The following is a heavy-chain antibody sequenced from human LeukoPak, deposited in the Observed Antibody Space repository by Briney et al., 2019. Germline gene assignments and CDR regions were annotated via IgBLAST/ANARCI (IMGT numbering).Heavy chain of an antibody. CDR2: INHSGST. CDR1: GGSFSGYY. Sequence: SETLSLTCAVYGGSFSGYYWSWIRQPPGKGLEWTGEINHSGSTNYNPSLKSRVTISADTSINQFSLRLSSVTAADTAVYYCARQRRRRSGSYYGLDYYYSYMDVWGKGTTVTISS. D-gene: IGHD3-10*01. V-gene: IGHV4-34*01. CDR3: ARQRRRRSGSYYGLDYYYSYMDV. J-gene: IGHJ6*03.